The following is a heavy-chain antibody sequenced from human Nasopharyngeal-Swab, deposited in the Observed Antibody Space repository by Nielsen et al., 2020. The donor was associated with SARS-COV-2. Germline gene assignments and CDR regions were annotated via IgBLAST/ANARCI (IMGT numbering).Heavy chain of an antibody. CDR2: IIPIFGTA. V-gene: IGHV1-69*13. Sequence: SVKVSCKASGGAFSSYAISWVRQAPGQGLEWMGGIIPIFGTANYAQKFQGRVTITADESTSTAYMELSSLRSEDTAVYYCARGRYSSSFYLIGVYYYYGMDVWGQGTTVTVSS. CDR3: ARGRYSSSFYLIGVYYYYGMDV. D-gene: IGHD6-13*01. J-gene: IGHJ6*02. CDR1: GGAFSSYA.